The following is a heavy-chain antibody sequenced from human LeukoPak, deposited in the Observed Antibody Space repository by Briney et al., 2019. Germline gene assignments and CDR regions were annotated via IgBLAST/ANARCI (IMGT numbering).Heavy chain of an antibody. D-gene: IGHD2-21*02. CDR2: IYTSGST. CDR3: ARHLLHPYCGGDCYSGYFDY. Sequence: SETLSLTCTVSGGSISSYYWSWIRQPPGKGLEWIGYIYTSGSTNYNPSLKSRVTISVDTSKNQFSLKLSSVTAADTAVYYCARHLLHPYCGGDCYSGYFDYWGQGTLVTVSS. J-gene: IGHJ4*02. CDR1: GGSISSYY. V-gene: IGHV4-4*09.